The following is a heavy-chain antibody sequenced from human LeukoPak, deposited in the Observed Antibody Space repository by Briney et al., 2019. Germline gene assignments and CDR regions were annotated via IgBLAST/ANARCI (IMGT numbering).Heavy chain of an antibody. J-gene: IGHJ4*02. CDR3: AKDFTANYDFWSGYPH. CDR1: GFTFSNYA. Sequence: GGSLRLSCAASGFTFSNYAMGWVRQAPGKGLDWVSVISGSGGNTYYADSVKGRFTISRDNSKNTLYLQMNSLRAEDTAVYYCAKDFTANYDFWSGYPHWGQGTLVTVSS. CDR2: ISGSGGNT. D-gene: IGHD3-3*01. V-gene: IGHV3-23*01.